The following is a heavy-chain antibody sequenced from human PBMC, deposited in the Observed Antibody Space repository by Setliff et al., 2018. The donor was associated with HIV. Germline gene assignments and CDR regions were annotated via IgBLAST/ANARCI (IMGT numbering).Heavy chain of an antibody. D-gene: IGHD6-19*01. CDR1: GYSISSVFY. Sequence: SETLSLTCTVSGYSISSVFYWGWIRQPPGKGLEWIGSIYHSGTTYYNPSLKSRVTISVDTSKNQFSLKLSSVTAADTAVYYCARESTDSSGYYRAYFDYWGQGTLVTVSS. CDR3: ARESTDSSGYYRAYFDY. J-gene: IGHJ4*02. CDR2: IYHSGTT. V-gene: IGHV4-38-2*02.